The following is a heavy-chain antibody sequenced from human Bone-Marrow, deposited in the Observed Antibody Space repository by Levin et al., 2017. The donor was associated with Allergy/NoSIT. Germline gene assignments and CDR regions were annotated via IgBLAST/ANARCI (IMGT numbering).Heavy chain of an antibody. CDR1: GYTFTSYG. J-gene: IGHJ6*02. Sequence: GESLKISCQASGYTFTSYGLSWVRQVPGQGLEWVGWIGAYKGSTRYSQKFQGRITMTTDTSTSTAYMELRSLRSDDTAVYFCARDGPTMITLTYHAMDVWGQGTAVTVSS. CDR3: ARDGPTMITLTYHAMDV. CDR2: IGAYKGST. V-gene: IGHV1-18*04. D-gene: IGHD3-16*01.